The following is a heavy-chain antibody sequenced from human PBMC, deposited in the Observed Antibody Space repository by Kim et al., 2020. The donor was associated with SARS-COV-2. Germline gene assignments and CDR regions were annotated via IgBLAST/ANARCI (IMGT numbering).Heavy chain of an antibody. V-gene: IGHV4-39*01. CDR3: ARHYHYYFMDD. D-gene: IGHD3-16*02. J-gene: IGHJ6*03. Sequence: SETLSLTCTVSGGSISSSNYYWGWIRQPPGKGLEWIGNIYYSGSAYSSPSRKSRVTISVYTSKNQLSLKLRAVTASDTAVYYCARHYHYYFMDDWGKGTTVTVSS. CDR1: GGSISSSNYY. CDR2: IYYSGSA.